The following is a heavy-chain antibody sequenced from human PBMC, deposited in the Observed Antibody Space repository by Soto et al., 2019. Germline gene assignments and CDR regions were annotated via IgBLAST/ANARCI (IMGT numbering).Heavy chain of an antibody. CDR3: ASSGSRITIFGVVIDPYYFDY. D-gene: IGHD3-3*01. J-gene: IGHJ4*02. CDR2: IYHSGST. V-gene: IGHV4-4*02. Sequence: SETLSLTCAVSGGSISSSNWWSWVRQPPGKGLEWIGEIYHSGSTNYNPSLKSRVTISVDKSKNQFSLKLSSVTAADTAVYYCASSGSRITIFGVVIDPYYFDYWGQGTLVTVSS. CDR1: GGSISSSNW.